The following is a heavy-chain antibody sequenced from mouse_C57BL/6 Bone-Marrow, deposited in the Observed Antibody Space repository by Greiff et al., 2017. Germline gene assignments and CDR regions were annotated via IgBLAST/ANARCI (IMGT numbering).Heavy chain of an antibody. CDR1: GYTFTSYW. J-gene: IGHJ4*01. CDR2: IDPSDSYT. D-gene: IGHD2-4*01. CDR3: ARSGDYGDYYAMDD. Sequence: QVQLQQPGAELVMPGASVKLSCKASGYTFTSYWMHWVKQRPGQGLEWIGEIDPSDSYTNYNQKFKGKSTLTVDKSSSTAYMQLSSLTSEDSAVYYCARSGDYGDYYAMDDWGQGTSVTVSS. V-gene: IGHV1-69*01.